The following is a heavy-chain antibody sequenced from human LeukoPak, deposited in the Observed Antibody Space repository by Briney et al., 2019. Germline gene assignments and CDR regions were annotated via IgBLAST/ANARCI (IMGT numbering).Heavy chain of an antibody. CDR3: ASRWTGEPPAY. D-gene: IGHD3/OR15-3a*01. Sequence: SETLSLTCAVYGVSFSGYYWSWIRQPPGKGLELIGEINHSGSTNYNPSLTSRVTISVDTSKNQFSLKLSSVTAADTAVYYCASRWTGEPPAYGGQGTLVTVSS. J-gene: IGHJ4*02. CDR1: GVSFSGYY. CDR2: INHSGST. V-gene: IGHV4-34*01.